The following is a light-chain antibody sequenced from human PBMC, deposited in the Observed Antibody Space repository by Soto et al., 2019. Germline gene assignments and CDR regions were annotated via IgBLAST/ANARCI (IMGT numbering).Light chain of an antibody. V-gene: IGLV2-8*01. Sequence: QSARTQPPSASGSPGQSVTISCTGTSSDVGGYKFVSWYQQHPGKAPKLMIYEVSERPSGVPDRFSGSKSGNTASLTVSGLQAEDEADYYCSSYAGSNIVVFGGGTKLTVL. CDR2: EVS. CDR3: SSYAGSNIVV. J-gene: IGLJ2*01. CDR1: SSDVGGYKF.